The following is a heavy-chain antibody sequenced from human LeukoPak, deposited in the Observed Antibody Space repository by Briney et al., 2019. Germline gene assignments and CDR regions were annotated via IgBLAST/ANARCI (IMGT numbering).Heavy chain of an antibody. Sequence: SETPSLTCTVSGGSISSHYWSWIRQPPGKGLEWIGYIYYSGSTNYNPSLKSRVTISVDTSKNQFSLKLSSVTAADTAVYYCARVATADAFDIWGQGTMVTVSS. CDR3: ARVATADAFDI. CDR2: IYYSGST. CDR1: GGSISSHY. J-gene: IGHJ3*02. V-gene: IGHV4-59*11. D-gene: IGHD6-25*01.